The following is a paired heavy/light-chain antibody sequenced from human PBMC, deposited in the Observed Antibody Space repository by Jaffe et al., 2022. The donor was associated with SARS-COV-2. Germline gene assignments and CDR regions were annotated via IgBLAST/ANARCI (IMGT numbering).Heavy chain of an antibody. CDR3: ARDMEWLLYRWETSHNWFDP. D-gene: IGHD3-3*01. Sequence: QVQLVQSGAEVKKPGASVKVSCKASGYTFTSYGISWVRQAPGQGLEWMGWISAYNGNTNYAQKLQGRVTMTTDTSTSTAYMELRSLRSDDTAVYYCARDMEWLLYRWETSHNWFDPWGQGTLVTVSS. CDR1: GYTFTSYG. CDR2: ISAYNGNT. J-gene: IGHJ5*02. V-gene: IGHV1-18*01.
Light chain of an antibody. CDR1: QSVSSY. Sequence: EIVLTQSPATLSLSPGERATLSCRASQSVSSYLAWYQQKPGQAPRLLIYDASNRATGIPARFSGSGSGTDFTLTISSLEPEDFAVYYCQQRSNWLFTFGPGTKVDIK. J-gene: IGKJ3*01. CDR3: QQRSNWLFT. V-gene: IGKV3-11*01. CDR2: DAS.